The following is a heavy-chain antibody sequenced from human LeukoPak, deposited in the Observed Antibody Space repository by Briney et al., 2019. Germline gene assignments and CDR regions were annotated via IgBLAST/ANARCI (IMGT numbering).Heavy chain of an antibody. J-gene: IGHJ5*02. CDR1: GGSISSYY. V-gene: IGHV4-4*07. D-gene: IGHD4-17*01. CDR2: IYTSGST. Sequence: PSETLSLTCTVSGGSISSYYWSWIRQPAGKGLEWIGRIYTSGSTNYNPSLKSRVTMSVDTSKNQFSLKLSSVTAADTAVYYCARSTVTVGVNWFDPWGRGTLVTVSS. CDR3: ARSTVTVGVNWFDP.